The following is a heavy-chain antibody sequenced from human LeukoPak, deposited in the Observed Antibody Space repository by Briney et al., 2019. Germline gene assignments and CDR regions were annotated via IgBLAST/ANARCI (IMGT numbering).Heavy chain of an antibody. Sequence: SVKVSCMASGGTFSSYAISWVRQAPGQGLEWMGGIIPIFGTANYAQKFQGRVTITTDESTSTAYMELSSLRSEDTAVYYCARENIVVVPAAIRYFDYWGQGTLVTVSS. D-gene: IGHD2-2*01. V-gene: IGHV1-69*05. CDR3: ARENIVVVPAAIRYFDY. CDR2: IIPIFGTA. J-gene: IGHJ4*02. CDR1: GGTFSSYA.